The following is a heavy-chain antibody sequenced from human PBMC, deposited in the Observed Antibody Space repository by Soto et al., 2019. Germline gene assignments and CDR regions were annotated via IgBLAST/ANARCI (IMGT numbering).Heavy chain of an antibody. D-gene: IGHD3-9*01. V-gene: IGHV1-46*01. CDR3: AREVLRYFDWLSTSFDY. CDR2: INPSGGST. Sequence: QVQLVQSGAEVKKPGASVKVSCKASGYTFTSYYMHWVRQAPGQGLEWMGIINPSGGSTSYAQKFQGRVTMTRDTSTSTVYMELSSLRSEDTAVYYCAREVLRYFDWLSTSFDYWGQGTLVTVSS. J-gene: IGHJ4*02. CDR1: GYTFTSYY.